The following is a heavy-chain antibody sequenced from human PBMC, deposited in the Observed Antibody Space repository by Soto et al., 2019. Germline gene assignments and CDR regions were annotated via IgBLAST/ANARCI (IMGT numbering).Heavy chain of an antibody. D-gene: IGHD3-3*01. CDR3: GAYYNFWSA. CDR1: GYTFTRNS. V-gene: IGHV5-51*01. J-gene: IGHJ4*02. CDR2: IHPSDSQA. Sequence: EVQLVQSETEVKKPGESLKISCEFPGYTFTRNSIAWVRQMPGQGLEWMGLIHPSDSQAKYSPSFQGQVTISVDKSANTAYLHWSSLKASDTAVYYCGAYYNFWSARGQGTLVIVSS.